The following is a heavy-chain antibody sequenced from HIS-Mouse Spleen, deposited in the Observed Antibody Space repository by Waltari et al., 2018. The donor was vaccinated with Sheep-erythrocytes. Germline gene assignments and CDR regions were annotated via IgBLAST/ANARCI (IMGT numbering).Heavy chain of an antibody. Sequence: QVQLVQSGAEVKKPGASVKVSCKASGYTFTSYYMHGVRQAPGQELEWLGMINPRGGSTSYAQKSRGRVTMTRNTSTSTVYMVLSSLRSEETAVYYCTRVPDDAFDIWGQGTMVTVSS. CDR2: INPRGGST. V-gene: IGHV1-46*03. CDR1: GYTFTSYY. J-gene: IGHJ3*02. CDR3: TRVPDDAFDI.